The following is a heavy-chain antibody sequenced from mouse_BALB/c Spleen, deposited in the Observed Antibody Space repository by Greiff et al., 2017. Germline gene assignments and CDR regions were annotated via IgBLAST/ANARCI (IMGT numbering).Heavy chain of an antibody. Sequence: QVQLKQSGAELVRPGTSVKVSCKASGYAFTNYLIEWVKQRPGQGLEWIGVINPGSGGTNYNEKFKGKATLTADKSSSTAYMQLSSLTSDDSAVYFCAREGLAYWGQGTLVTVSA. CDR2: INPGSGGT. CDR1: GYAFTNYL. V-gene: IGHV1-54*01. J-gene: IGHJ3*01. CDR3: AREGLAY.